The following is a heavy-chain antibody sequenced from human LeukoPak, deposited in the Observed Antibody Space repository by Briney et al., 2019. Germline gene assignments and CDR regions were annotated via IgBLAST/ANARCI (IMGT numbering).Heavy chain of an antibody. J-gene: IGHJ4*02. CDR2: TKPDGSAE. CDR3: ARDGGLHTTFDY. CDR1: GFSFRNYW. Sequence: PGGSLRLSCAASGFSFRNYWMGCLRQAPGKGLEWVANTKPDGSAEYYADYVRGRFTGSREKANNLLYLQLNRLRAEDTAVYYCARDGGLHTTFDYWGQGTLLTVSS. D-gene: IGHD2-15*01. V-gene: IGHV3-7*01.